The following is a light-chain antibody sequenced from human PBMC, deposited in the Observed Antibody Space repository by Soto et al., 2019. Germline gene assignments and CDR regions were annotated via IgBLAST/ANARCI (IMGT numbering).Light chain of an antibody. Sequence: EIVLTQSPGTLSLSPGERATLSGRASQSVSSSYLAWYQQKPGQAPRLLIYGASSRATGIPDRFSGSGSGTDFTLTINRLEPEDFAVYYCQQYGSSPGTFGQGTKVDIK. CDR1: QSVSSSY. V-gene: IGKV3-20*01. CDR2: GAS. J-gene: IGKJ1*01. CDR3: QQYGSSPGT.